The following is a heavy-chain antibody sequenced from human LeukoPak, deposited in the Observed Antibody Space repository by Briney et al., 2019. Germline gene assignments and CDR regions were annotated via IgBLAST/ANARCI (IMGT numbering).Heavy chain of an antibody. CDR3: ARSYYGSGTPGFDY. CDR1: GGSISSGDYY. D-gene: IGHD3-10*01. CDR2: IYTSGST. Sequence: SETLSLTCTVSGGSISSGDYYWSWIRQPAGKGLEWIGRIYTSGSTNYNPSLKSRVTMSVDTSKNQFSLKLSSVTAADTAAYYCARSYYGSGTPGFDYWGQGTLVTVSS. J-gene: IGHJ4*02. V-gene: IGHV4-61*02.